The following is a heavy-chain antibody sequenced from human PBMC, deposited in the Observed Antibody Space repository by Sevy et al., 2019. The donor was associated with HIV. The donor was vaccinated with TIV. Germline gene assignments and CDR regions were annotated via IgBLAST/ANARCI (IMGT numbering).Heavy chain of an antibody. V-gene: IGHV3-30-3*01. D-gene: IGHD6-19*01. Sequence: GGSLRLSCAASEFMFSTYAMHWVRQAPGKGLEWVAVISYDGSRLYYGESVKGRFTISRDNSKNTLFLQMNSLRLEDTAFYYCARDAGYSTDWYPSDYWGQGTLVTVSS. J-gene: IGHJ4*02. CDR1: EFMFSTYA. CDR2: ISYDGSRL. CDR3: ARDAGYSTDWYPSDY.